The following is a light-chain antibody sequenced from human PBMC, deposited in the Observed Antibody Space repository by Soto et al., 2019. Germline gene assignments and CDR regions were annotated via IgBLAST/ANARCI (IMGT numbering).Light chain of an antibody. J-gene: IGLJ2*01. V-gene: IGLV2-11*01. CDR1: SSDVGGYNY. CDR3: CSYAGGYTFPVV. Sequence: QSVLTQPRSVSGSPGQSVTISCTGTSSDVGGYNYVSWYQQHPGKAPKLMIYDVSKRPSGVPDRFSGSKSGNTASLTISGLQAEDEADYYCCSYAGGYTFPVVFGGGTKVTVL. CDR2: DVS.